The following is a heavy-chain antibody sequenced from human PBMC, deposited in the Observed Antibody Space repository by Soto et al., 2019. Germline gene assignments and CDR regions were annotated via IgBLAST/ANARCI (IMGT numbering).Heavy chain of an antibody. CDR2: ISSSSSTI. V-gene: IGHV3-48*01. CDR3: ARDTAWSDYGTPEAFDI. J-gene: IGHJ3*02. D-gene: IGHD4-17*01. CDR1: GFTFSSYS. Sequence: EVQLVESGGGLVQPGGSLSLSCAASGFTFSSYSMNWVRQAPGKGLEWVSAISSSSSTIYYADSVKGRFTISRDNAKNSLYLQMNSLRAADTAVYNCARDTAWSDYGTPEAFDIWGQGTMVTVAA.